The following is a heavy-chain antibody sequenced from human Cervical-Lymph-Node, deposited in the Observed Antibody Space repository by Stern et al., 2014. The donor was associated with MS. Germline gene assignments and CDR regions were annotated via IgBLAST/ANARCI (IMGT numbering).Heavy chain of an antibody. J-gene: IGHJ6*02. CDR1: GYSFSNYW. D-gene: IGHD3-10*01. Sequence: EVQLEESGAEVKKPGESLKLSCKGSGYSFSNYWIAWVRQMPGKGLEWMAIISPSDSVTSYSRSCQGQVTIAADKSISTAYLQWGSLKASDTAIYYCARHGETHYYDAGREDYSDYYGVDVWGQGTTVTVSS. V-gene: IGHV5-51*01. CDR3: ARHGETHYYDAGREDYSDYYGVDV. CDR2: ISPSDSVT.